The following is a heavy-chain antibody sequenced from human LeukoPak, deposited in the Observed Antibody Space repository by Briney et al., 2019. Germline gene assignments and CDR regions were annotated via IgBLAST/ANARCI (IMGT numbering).Heavy chain of an antibody. CDR2: IYPGDSDT. J-gene: IGHJ4*02. CDR1: GYSFTSYW. CDR3: ARLSYYDSSGYHNFDY. Sequence: GESLKISCKGSGYSFTSYWIGWVRQMPGKGLEWMGIIYPGDSDTRYSPSFQGQVTISADKSISTAYLQWSSLKAPDTAMYYCARLSYYDSSGYHNFDYWGQGTLVTVSS. V-gene: IGHV5-51*01. D-gene: IGHD3-22*01.